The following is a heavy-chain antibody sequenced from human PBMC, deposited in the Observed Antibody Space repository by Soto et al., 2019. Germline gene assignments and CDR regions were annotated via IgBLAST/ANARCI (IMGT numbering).Heavy chain of an antibody. Sequence: SETLSLTCTVSSGSISGYYWSWIRQPPGKGLEWIGYLYYSGSTNYNPSLKSRVTISVDTSKNQFSLKLSSVTAADTAVYYCARVEPLVRGLRWFDPWGQGTLVTVSS. J-gene: IGHJ5*02. CDR2: LYYSGST. CDR3: ARVEPLVRGLRWFDP. D-gene: IGHD3-10*01. V-gene: IGHV4-59*01. CDR1: SGSISGYY.